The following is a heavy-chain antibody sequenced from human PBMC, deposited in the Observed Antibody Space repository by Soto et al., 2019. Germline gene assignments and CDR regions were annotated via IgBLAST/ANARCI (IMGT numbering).Heavy chain of an antibody. CDR3: ARDGRGYGDPQSFDY. CDR1: GGTFSSYA. Sequence: SVKVSCKASGGTFSSYAISWVRQVPGQGLEWMGRIIPILGIANYAQKFQGRVTITADKSTSTAYMELSSLRSEDTAVYYCARDGRGYGDPQSFDYWGQGTLVTVS. D-gene: IGHD4-17*01. CDR2: IIPILGIA. J-gene: IGHJ4*02. V-gene: IGHV1-69*04.